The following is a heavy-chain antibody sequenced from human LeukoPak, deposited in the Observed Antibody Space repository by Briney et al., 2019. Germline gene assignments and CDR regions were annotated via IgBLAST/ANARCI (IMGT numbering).Heavy chain of an antibody. J-gene: IGHJ5*02. CDR3: ARVTNGVSFDP. D-gene: IGHD2-8*01. CDR1: GGSISSSSYY. V-gene: IGHV4-39*07. Sequence: PSETLSLTCTVSGGSISSSSYYWGWIRQPPGKGLEWNGSIYYSGSTYYNPSLKSRVTISVDTSKNQFSLKLSSVTAADTAVYYCARVTNGVSFDPWGQGTLVTVSS. CDR2: IYYSGST.